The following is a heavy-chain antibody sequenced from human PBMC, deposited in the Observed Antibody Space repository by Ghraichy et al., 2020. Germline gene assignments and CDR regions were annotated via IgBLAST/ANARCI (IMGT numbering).Heavy chain of an antibody. CDR1: GFTFGDYD. CDR2: IRSNAYGGKT. V-gene: IGHV3-49*03. J-gene: IGHJ3*02. D-gene: IGHD2/OR15-2a*01. CDR3: TRGGIVIEDAFDI. Sequence: GGSLRLSCTASGFTFGDYDMSWFRQAPGKGLEWVGFIRSNAYGGKTAYAASVKGRFTIERDDSKSIAYLQMHRVKNEDTDVYSCTRGGIVIEDAFDIWGQGTMVTVSS.